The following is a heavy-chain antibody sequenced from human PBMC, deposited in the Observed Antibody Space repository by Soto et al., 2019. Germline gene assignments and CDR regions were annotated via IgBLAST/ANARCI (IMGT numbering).Heavy chain of an antibody. CDR2: ISGGGDAA. J-gene: IGHJ2*01. CDR3: ARKILGSTSRPNYWYFDL. V-gene: IGHV3-23*01. CDR1: GFTFINYA. D-gene: IGHD2-2*01. Sequence: EVQLLESGGALVQPGGSLRLSCAGSGFTFINYAMNWVRQAPGKGLEWVSSISGGGDAAFFPDSVMGRFTISRDNSKNTVTLQMNSLGVDDTAVYYCARKILGSTSRPNYWYFDLWGRGTLVTVSS.